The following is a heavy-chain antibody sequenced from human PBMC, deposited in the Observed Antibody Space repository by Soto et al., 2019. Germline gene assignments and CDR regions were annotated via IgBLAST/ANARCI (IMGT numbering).Heavy chain of an antibody. D-gene: IGHD2-15*01. CDR1: GGSFSNNY. CDR2: INHSGST. Sequence: QVQLQQWGAGLLKPSETLSLTCAVYGGSFSNNYWSWIRQPPGKGLEWIGEINHSGSTKYSSSLKSRVTISVDTSKNQFSLKLTSVTAADTAVYYCARDACSGGRCNGYFQYWGQGTLVTVSS. V-gene: IGHV4-34*01. CDR3: ARDACSGGRCNGYFQY. J-gene: IGHJ1*01.